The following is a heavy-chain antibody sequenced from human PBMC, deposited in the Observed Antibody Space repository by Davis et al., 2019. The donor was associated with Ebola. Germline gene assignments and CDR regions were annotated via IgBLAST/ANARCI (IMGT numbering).Heavy chain of an antibody. D-gene: IGHD2-15*01. V-gene: IGHV4-34*01. Sequence: GSLRLSCAVYGGSFSGYYWSWIRQPPGTGLEWIGEINHSGSTNYNPSLKSRVTISVDTSKNQFSLKLSSVTAADTAVYYCARGYSSWFDPWGQGTLVTVSS. J-gene: IGHJ5*02. CDR1: GGSFSGYY. CDR3: ARGYSSWFDP. CDR2: INHSGST.